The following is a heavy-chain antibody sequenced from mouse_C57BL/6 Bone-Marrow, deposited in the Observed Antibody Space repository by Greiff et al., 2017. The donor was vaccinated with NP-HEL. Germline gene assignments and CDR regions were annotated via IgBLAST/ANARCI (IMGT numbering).Heavy chain of an antibody. Sequence: QVQLQQSGAELVRPGASVTLSCKASGYTFTDYEMHWVKQTPVHGLEWIGAIDPGTGGTAYNQKFKGKAILTADKSSSTAYMELRSLTSEDSAVYYCTSNWDEETWFAYWGQGTLVTVSA. J-gene: IGHJ3*01. D-gene: IGHD4-1*01. V-gene: IGHV1-15*01. CDR1: GYTFTDYE. CDR3: TSNWDEETWFAY. CDR2: IDPGTGGT.